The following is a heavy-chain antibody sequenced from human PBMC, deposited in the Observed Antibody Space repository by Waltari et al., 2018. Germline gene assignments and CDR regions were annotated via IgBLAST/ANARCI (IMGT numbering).Heavy chain of an antibody. Sequence: QVTLKDSGHALVKPTQTLTLTCTYTGFSISTSGVGVVWFRHSPRKALEWLALIYWNADKRYSPSLKSRLTITKDTSKNQVVLTMTNMYPVDTATYYCSHMGLWFRLDKFGYFDLWGRGTLVTVSS. J-gene: IGHJ2*01. CDR1: GFSISTSGVG. V-gene: IGHV2-5*01. CDR3: SHMGLWFRLDKFGYFDL. D-gene: IGHD3-10*01. CDR2: IYWNADK.